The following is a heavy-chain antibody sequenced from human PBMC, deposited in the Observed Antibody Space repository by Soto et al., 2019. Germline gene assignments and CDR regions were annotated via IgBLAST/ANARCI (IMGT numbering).Heavy chain of an antibody. D-gene: IGHD6-13*01. CDR3: AREGSTYGMDV. Sequence: PSDTLSLTCTVSGGSISSGGYYWSWIRQHPGKGLEWIGYIYYSGSTYYNPSLKSRVTISVDTSKNQFSLKLSSVTAADTAVYYCAREGSTYGMDVWGQGTTVTVSS. J-gene: IGHJ6*02. V-gene: IGHV4-31*03. CDR2: IYYSGST. CDR1: GGSISSGGYY.